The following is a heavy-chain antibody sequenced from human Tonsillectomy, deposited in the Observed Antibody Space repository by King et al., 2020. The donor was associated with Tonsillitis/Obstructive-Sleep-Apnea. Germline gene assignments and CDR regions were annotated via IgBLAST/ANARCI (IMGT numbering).Heavy chain of an antibody. V-gene: IGHV4-39*01. J-gene: IGHJ5*02. CDR3: AGLVVCGVVNLWFDP. CDR1: GGSISGSSYF. CDR2: MYYSGST. D-gene: IGHD3-3*01. Sequence: QLQESGPGLVKPSETLSLTCAVSGGSISGSSYFWAWIRQPPGKGLEWIGSMYYSGSTYYNPSLKSRVTISVDTSKNQFSLKLSSVTAADTAVYYCAGLVVCGVVNLWFDPWGQGTLVTVSS.